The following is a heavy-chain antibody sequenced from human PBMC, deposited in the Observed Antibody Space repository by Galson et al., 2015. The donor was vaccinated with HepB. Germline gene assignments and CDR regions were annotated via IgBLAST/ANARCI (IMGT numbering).Heavy chain of an antibody. J-gene: IGHJ4*02. CDR3: ARVFHFVDYPKYYFDY. Sequence: TLSLTCAVSGASLSSGSYSWSWIRQPPGKGLEWIGYIYYSGYTYYNPSLKSRVTISLDRSKNQFSLRLSSVTAADTAVYFCARVFHFVDYPKYYFDYWGQGTLVTVSS. D-gene: IGHD4-17*01. CDR2: IYYSGYT. CDR1: GASLSSGSYS. V-gene: IGHV4-30-2*01.